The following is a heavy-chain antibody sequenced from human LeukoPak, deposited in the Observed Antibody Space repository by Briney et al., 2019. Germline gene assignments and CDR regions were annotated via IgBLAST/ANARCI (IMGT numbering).Heavy chain of an antibody. CDR3: AILGYCSGGSCPDAFDI. J-gene: IGHJ3*02. CDR2: ISSSSSYI. D-gene: IGHD2-15*01. V-gene: IGHV3-21*01. CDR1: GFTFSSYS. Sequence: GSLRLSCAASGFTFSSYSMNWVRQAPGKGLEWVSSISSSSSYIYYADSVKGRFTISRDNAKNSLYLQMNSLRAEDTAVYYCAILGYCSGGSCPDAFDIWGQGTMVTVSS.